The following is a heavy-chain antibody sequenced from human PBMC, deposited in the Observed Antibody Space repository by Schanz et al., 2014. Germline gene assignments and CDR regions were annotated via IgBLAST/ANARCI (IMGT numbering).Heavy chain of an antibody. CDR2: IEGDGSRK. Sequence: VQLVESGGGVVQPGRSLRLSCAASGFTFSSYAMHWVRQAPGRGLQWVANIEGDGSRKQYVDSVEGRFTISRDNAKNSLYLQMTSLRADDTAVYYCVRDERVISGVWFDPWGQGTLVTVSS. CDR3: VRDERVISGVWFDP. D-gene: IGHD3-16*02. CDR1: GFTFSSYA. J-gene: IGHJ5*02. V-gene: IGHV3-7*01.